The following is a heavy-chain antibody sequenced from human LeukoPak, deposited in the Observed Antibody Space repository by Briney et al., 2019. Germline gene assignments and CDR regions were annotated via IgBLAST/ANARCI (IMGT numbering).Heavy chain of an antibody. CDR1: GFTFSSYS. Sequence: GGSLRLSCAASGFTFSSYSMNWVRQAPGKGLEWVAFISSSSGTIYYADSVKGRFTISRDNAKNSLYLQMNSLRAEDTAVYYCARERAAVRNWFDPWGQGTLVTVSS. D-gene: IGHD6-13*01. CDR3: ARERAAVRNWFDP. CDR2: ISSSSGTI. J-gene: IGHJ5*02. V-gene: IGHV3-48*01.